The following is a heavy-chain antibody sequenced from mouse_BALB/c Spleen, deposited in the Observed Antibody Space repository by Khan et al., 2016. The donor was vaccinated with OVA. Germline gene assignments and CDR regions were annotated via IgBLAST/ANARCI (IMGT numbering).Heavy chain of an antibody. D-gene: IGHD1-1*01. V-gene: IGHV5-6*01. CDR1: GFTFSTYG. CDR3: ARLAYYYDSEGFAY. J-gene: IGHJ3*01. Sequence: EVELVESGGDVVKPGGSLKLSCAASGFTFSTYGMSWVRQTPDKRLEWVATVSTGGHYTYYPDTVKGQFTISRDNAKNTLYLQMSSLKSEDTAIFYCARLAYYYDSEGFAYWGQGTLVTVSA. CDR2: VSTGGHYT.